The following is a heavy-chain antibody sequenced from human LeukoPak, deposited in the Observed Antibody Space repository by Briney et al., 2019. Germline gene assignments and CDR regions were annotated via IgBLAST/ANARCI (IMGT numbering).Heavy chain of an antibody. D-gene: IGHD5-18*01. CDR3: AKAYRTAMVADAFDI. V-gene: IGHV3-23*01. J-gene: IGHJ3*02. CDR1: GFTFSSYG. Sequence: GGSLRLSCAASGFTFSSYGMSWVRQAPGKGLEWVSCISGSVSSTDYADSVKGRFTISRDNSKNTLYLQMNSLRAEDTAVYYCAKAYRTAMVADAFDIWGQGTMVTVSS. CDR2: ISGSVSST.